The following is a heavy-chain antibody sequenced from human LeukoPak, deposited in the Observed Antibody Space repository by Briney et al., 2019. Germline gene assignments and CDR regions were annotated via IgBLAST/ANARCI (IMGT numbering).Heavy chain of an antibody. V-gene: IGHV1-8*01. J-gene: IGHJ4*02. D-gene: IGHD3-22*01. CDR3: AQYYYDSSGYHTALYYFDY. CDR1: GYTFTSYD. CDR2: MNPNSGNT. Sequence: ASVKVSCKASGYTFTSYDINWVRQATGQGLEWMGWMNPNSGNTGYAQKFQGRVTMTRSTSISTAYMELSSLRSEDTAVYYCAQYYYDSSGYHTALYYFDYWGQGTLVTVSS.